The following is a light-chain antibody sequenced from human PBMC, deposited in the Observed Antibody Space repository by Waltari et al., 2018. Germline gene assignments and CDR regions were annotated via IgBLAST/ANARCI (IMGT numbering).Light chain of an antibody. V-gene: IGKV3-15*01. CDR1: QSVSTN. Sequence: EIVMTHPPATLSLSPGDIATLPCRASQSVSTNLAWYQQKPGQTPRLLIYGAATRATGIPARFSGSGSGTEFTLTISSLQSEDFAVYYCQQYNNWPPYTFGQGTKLEIK. CDR2: GAA. CDR3: QQYNNWPPYT. J-gene: IGKJ2*01.